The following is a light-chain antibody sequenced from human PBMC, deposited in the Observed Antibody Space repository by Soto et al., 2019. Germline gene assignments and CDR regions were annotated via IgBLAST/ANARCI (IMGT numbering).Light chain of an antibody. V-gene: IGKV3-20*01. CDR3: QQYGSSPGT. J-gene: IGKJ1*01. CDR2: GGS. CDR1: HSMSSTR. Sequence: EIVLMQSPHTQSLTSAERTTLSCRASHSMSSTRLVWYQQNPGGAPSLLIVGGSRRATGIPDRFSGSGSGTDFTLTISGLEPEDFAVYYSQQYGSSPGTFWQGTKVDI.